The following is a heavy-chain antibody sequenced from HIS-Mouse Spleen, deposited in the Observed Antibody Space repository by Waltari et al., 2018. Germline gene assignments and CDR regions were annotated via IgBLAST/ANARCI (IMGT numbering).Heavy chain of an antibody. D-gene: IGHD3-3*01. CDR2: IYYSGDT. J-gene: IGHJ5*02. CDR3: ARSPYYDFWSGYSDNWFDP. Sequence: QVQLQESGPGLVKPSQTLSLTCTVSGGSISSGGYYWSWIRQHPGKGLEWIGQIYYSGDTYSNPALKSRVTLSVDTSKNQFSLKLISVTAADTAVYYCARSPYYDFWSGYSDNWFDPWGQGTLVTVSS. CDR1: GGSISSGGYY. V-gene: IGHV4-31*03.